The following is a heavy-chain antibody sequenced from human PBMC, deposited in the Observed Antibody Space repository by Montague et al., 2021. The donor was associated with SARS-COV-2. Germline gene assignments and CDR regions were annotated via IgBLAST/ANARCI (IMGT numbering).Heavy chain of an antibody. V-gene: IGHV4-59*12. Sequence: SETLSLTCTVSGGPISSYYWSWIRQPPGKGLEWIGYIYYSGSTNYNPSLKSRVTISVDTSKNQFSLKLSSVTAADTAVYYCARAIGSMYSSGWYYYYYGMDVWGQGTTVTVSS. CDR2: IYYSGST. CDR3: ARAIGSMYSSGWYYYYYGMDV. CDR1: GGPISSYY. J-gene: IGHJ6*02. D-gene: IGHD6-19*01.